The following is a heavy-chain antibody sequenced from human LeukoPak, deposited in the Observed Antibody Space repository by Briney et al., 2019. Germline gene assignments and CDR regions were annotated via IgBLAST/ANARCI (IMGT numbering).Heavy chain of an antibody. CDR1: GFTFSSYA. CDR3: ARAPYYYDSSGYSYYFDS. J-gene: IGHJ4*02. V-gene: IGHV3-64*01. D-gene: IGHD3-22*01. CDR2: ISSNGGSS. Sequence: GGSLRLSCAASGFTFSSYAMLWVRQAPGKELEYVSAISSNGGSSYYANSVKGRFTISRDNSKNTLYLQMGSLRAEDMAVYYCARAPYYYDSSGYSYYFDSWGQGTLVTVSS.